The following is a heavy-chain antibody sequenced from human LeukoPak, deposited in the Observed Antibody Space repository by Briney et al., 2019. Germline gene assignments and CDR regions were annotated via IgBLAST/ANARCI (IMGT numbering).Heavy chain of an antibody. Sequence: GGSLRLSCAASGFTFSSYSMNWVRQAPGKGLEWVSYISSSSSTIYYADSVKGRFTISRDNAKNSLYLQMNSLRAEDTAVYYCARDLAAGAVDYWGQGTLVTVSS. J-gene: IGHJ4*02. CDR1: GFTFSSYS. CDR3: ARDLAAGAVDY. D-gene: IGHD6-19*01. CDR2: ISSSSSTI. V-gene: IGHV3-48*04.